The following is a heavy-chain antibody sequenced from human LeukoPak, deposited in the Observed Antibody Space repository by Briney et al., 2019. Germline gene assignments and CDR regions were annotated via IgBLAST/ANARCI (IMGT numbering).Heavy chain of an antibody. CDR1: GFIFSNFV. CDR3: ARVGSLWYFDL. Sequence: GGSLRLSCAASGFIFSNFVMHWVRQAPGKGLVWVSRIPTDETPTNYADSVQGRFTISRDNAKNTLYLQMNNLRAEDTAVYYCARVGSLWYFDLWGRGTLVTVSS. CDR2: IPTDETPT. V-gene: IGHV3-74*01. D-gene: IGHD3-10*01. J-gene: IGHJ2*01.